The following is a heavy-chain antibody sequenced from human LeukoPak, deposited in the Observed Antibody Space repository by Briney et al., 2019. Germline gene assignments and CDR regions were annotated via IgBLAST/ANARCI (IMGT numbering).Heavy chain of an antibody. CDR2: ITSKTDGGTT. CDR1: GFTFSNAW. V-gene: IGHV3-15*01. D-gene: IGHD3-9*01. Sequence: NPGGSLRLSCAASGFTFSNAWMSWVRQAPGKGLEWVGRITSKTDGGTTDYAAPVKGRFTISRDDSKNTLYLQMNSLKTEDTAVYYCTTENYDILTGYFPFDYWGQGTLVTVSS. J-gene: IGHJ4*02. CDR3: TTENYDILTGYFPFDY.